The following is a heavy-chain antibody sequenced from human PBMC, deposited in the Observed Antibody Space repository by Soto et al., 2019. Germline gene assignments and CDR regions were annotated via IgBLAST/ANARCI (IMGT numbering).Heavy chain of an antibody. Sequence: PGGSLRLSCSASGSTFSIYAMHWVRQAPGKGLEYVSSISINGGSTHYADSVKGRFTISRDNSKNTQYLQMSSLRADDTALYYCVKGEYYYDSSGYYPFDYWGQGTLVTVSS. D-gene: IGHD3-22*01. CDR1: GSTFSIYA. J-gene: IGHJ4*02. V-gene: IGHV3-64D*06. CDR3: VKGEYYYDSSGYYPFDY. CDR2: ISINGGST.